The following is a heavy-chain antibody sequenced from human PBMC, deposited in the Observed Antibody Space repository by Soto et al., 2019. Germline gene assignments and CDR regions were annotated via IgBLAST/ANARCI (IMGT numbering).Heavy chain of an antibody. V-gene: IGHV4-34*01. D-gene: IGHD1-1*01. CDR2: INHSGST. Sequence: GAVCAACVNRVWFSWIPEPPKKGLEWMGEINHSGSTNYNPSLKRRVTISVDTSKNQVSLKLSSVTAADTAVYYFARARIGRGHWRPRYG. CDR1: AACVNRVW. J-gene: IGHJ6*01. CDR3: ARARIGRGHWRPRYG.